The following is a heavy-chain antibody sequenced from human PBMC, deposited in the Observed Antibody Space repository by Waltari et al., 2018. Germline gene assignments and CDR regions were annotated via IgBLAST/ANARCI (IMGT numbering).Heavy chain of an antibody. Sequence: EVQLVESGGGLIQPGGSLRLSCAASGFTVSSNYMSWVRQAPGKGLEWVSVIYSGGSTYYADSVKGRFTISRDNSKNTLYLQMNSLRAEDTAVYYCARGGYCTNGVCYPYYYYGMDVWGQGP. CDR3: ARGGYCTNGVCYPYYYYGMDV. D-gene: IGHD2-8*01. J-gene: IGHJ6*02. CDR2: IYSGGST. V-gene: IGHV3-53*01. CDR1: GFTVSSNY.